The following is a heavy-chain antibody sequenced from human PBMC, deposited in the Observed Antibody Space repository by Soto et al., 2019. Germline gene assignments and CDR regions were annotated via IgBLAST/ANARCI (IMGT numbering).Heavy chain of an antibody. CDR3: ARASMPYSSGCPSGY. V-gene: IGHV3-33*01. D-gene: IGHD6-19*01. CDR1: GFTFSSYG. J-gene: IGHJ4*02. CDR2: IWYDGSNK. Sequence: ESGGGVVQPGRSLRLSCAASGFTFSSYGMHWVRQAPGKGLEWVAVIWYDGSNKYYADSVKGRFTISRDNSKNTLYLQMNSLRAEDTAVYYCARASMPYSSGCPSGYWGQGTLVTVSS.